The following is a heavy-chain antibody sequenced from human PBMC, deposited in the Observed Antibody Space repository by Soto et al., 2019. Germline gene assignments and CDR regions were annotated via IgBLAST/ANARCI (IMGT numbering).Heavy chain of an antibody. V-gene: IGHV1-69*13. Sequence: SVKVSCKASGGSVSSYSVSWVRQAPGQGLEWMGGVIPMYGTTVYAQKFQGRVTITADAATTTDYMELSSLRSGDTAVYYCARDLYCSSSRCYSYYGMDVWGQGTTVTVSS. J-gene: IGHJ6*02. CDR3: ARDLYCSSSRCYSYYGMDV. CDR1: GGSVSSYS. D-gene: IGHD2-2*01. CDR2: VIPMYGTT.